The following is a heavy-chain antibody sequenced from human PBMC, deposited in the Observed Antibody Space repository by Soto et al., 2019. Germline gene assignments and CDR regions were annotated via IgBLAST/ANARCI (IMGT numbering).Heavy chain of an antibody. D-gene: IGHD3-22*01. CDR1: GGSITPYY. CDR3: ARLGGYFQALDS. J-gene: IGHJ4*02. CDR2: IYFAGTT. V-gene: IGHV4-59*08. Sequence: QVQLQESGPGLVRPSETLSLTCTVSGGSITPYYWSWIRQPPGKGLEWIGYIYFAGTTTYHPSLQRRVAISVDTSENQFSLTLPSVTAADTAVYYCARLGGYFQALDSWGQGTLVTVSS.